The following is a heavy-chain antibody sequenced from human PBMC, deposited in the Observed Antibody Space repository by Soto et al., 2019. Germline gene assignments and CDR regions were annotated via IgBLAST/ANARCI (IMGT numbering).Heavy chain of an antibody. D-gene: IGHD3-9*01. CDR1: GGSISSYY. Sequence: SETLSLTCTVSGGSISSYYWSWIRQPPGKGLEWIGYIYYSGSTNYNPSLKSRVTISVDTSKNQFSLKLSSVTAADTAVYYCARHRRYFDWLLRAPGAFDIWGQGTMVTVSS. V-gene: IGHV4-59*08. CDR3: ARHRRYFDWLLRAPGAFDI. J-gene: IGHJ3*02. CDR2: IYYSGST.